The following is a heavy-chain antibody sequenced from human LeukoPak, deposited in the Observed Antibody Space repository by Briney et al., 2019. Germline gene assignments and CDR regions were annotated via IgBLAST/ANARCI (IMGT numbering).Heavy chain of an antibody. Sequence: SETLSLTCSVSGASVKSDYWSWIRQSPGKGLEWIANVYYSGSTNYNPSLKSRVTISVDASKNQISLKLSSVTAADTAVYYCASYYGDYVGGAYYFDYWGQGTLVTVSS. CDR1: GASVKSDY. D-gene: IGHD4-17*01. J-gene: IGHJ4*02. CDR3: ASYYGDYVGGAYYFDY. CDR2: VYYSGST. V-gene: IGHV4-59*08.